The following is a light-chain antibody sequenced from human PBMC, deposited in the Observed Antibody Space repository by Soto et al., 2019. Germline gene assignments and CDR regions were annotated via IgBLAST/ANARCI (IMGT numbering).Light chain of an antibody. CDR3: QQYDNWPRQLT. J-gene: IGKJ4*01. CDR1: QTVGVN. V-gene: IGKV3-15*01. CDR2: GAS. Sequence: EIVMTQSPATLSLSPGERATLSCRASQTVGVNLAWFQHKRGQSPRLLIYGASTRATGISDRFSGSGSGTEFTLTISSLQSDDFAVYYCQQYDNWPRQLTFVGGTKLEIK.